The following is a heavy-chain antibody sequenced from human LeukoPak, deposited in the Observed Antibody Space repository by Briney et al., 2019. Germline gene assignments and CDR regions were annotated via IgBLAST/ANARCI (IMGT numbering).Heavy chain of an antibody. V-gene: IGHV3-11*04. CDR2: ISSGASTI. CDR1: GFTFSDYY. J-gene: IGHJ3*02. D-gene: IGHD6-6*01. Sequence: PGGSLRLSCAASGFTFSDYYMSWIRQAPGKGLEWISYISSGASTIHYADSVKGRFTISRDNAKSSLYLQMDSLRAEDTAVYYCARYSSSPSRTFDIWGQGTMVTVSS. CDR3: ARYSSSPSRTFDI.